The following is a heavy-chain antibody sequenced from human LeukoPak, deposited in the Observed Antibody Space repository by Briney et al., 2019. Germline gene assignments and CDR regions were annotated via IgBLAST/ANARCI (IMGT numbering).Heavy chain of an antibody. D-gene: IGHD5-12*01. CDR1: GYSISSGYY. V-gene: IGHV4-38-2*01. CDR3: ARTDFNLGARTYYFDY. CDR2: LYHSGST. J-gene: IGHJ4*02. Sequence: PSETLSLTCAVSGYSISSGYYWGWIRQPPGKGLEWIASLYHSGSTYSSPSLKSRVTISIATSKSQFSLKLSSVTAADTAVYYCARTDFNLGARTYYFDYWGQGTLVTVSS.